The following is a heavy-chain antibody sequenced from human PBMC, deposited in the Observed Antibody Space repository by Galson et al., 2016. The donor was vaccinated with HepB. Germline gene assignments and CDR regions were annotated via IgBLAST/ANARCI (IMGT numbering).Heavy chain of an antibody. CDR3: VKINGYNNGWPYKHFDH. CDR2: ITGLGGKA. J-gene: IGHJ5*02. CDR1: GFTFNNFA. V-gene: IGHV3-23*01. D-gene: IGHD5-12*01. Sequence: SLRLSCAASGFTFNNFAMNWVRQAPGKGLEWVSSITGLGGKAFYSDSVKGRFPFSRDNSANTLFLQMTSLRPEDTAVYYCVKINGYNNGWPYKHFDHWGQGTQVIVSS.